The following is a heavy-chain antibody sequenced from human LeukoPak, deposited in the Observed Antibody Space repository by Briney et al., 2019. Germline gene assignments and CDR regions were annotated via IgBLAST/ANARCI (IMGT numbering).Heavy chain of an antibody. CDR3: ASKGDGSCDSSLCQGAFDF. D-gene: IGHD2-21*01. J-gene: IGHJ3*01. V-gene: IGHV1-2*02. CDR1: GYTFIAYY. Sequence: ASVKVSCKPSGYTFIAYYIHLVRQAPGQGLEWVGWINPNSGDTNYAQKFQDRVTMTWDTSVSTAYMELSSLTSDDTAVYYCASKGDGSCDSSLCQGAFDFWGQGSVVTVSS. CDR2: INPNSGDT.